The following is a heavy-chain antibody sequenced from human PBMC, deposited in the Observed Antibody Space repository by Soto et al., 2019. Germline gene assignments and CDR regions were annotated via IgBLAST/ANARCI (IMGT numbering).Heavy chain of an antibody. V-gene: IGHV3-30-3*01. CDR3: ANSSSWYMFDP. CDR1: GFTFSSYA. Sequence: QVQLVESGGGVVQPGRSLRLSCAASGFTFSSYAMHWVRQAPGKGLEWVAVISYDGSNKYYADSVKGRFTISRDNSKNTLDLQMNSLRTEDTAVYYCANSSSWYMFDPWGQGTLVTVSS. CDR2: ISYDGSNK. D-gene: IGHD6-13*01. J-gene: IGHJ5*02.